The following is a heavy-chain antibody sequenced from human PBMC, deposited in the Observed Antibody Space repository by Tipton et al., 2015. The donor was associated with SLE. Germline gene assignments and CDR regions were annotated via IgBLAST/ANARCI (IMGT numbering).Heavy chain of an antibody. D-gene: IGHD3-22*01. J-gene: IGHJ3*02. CDR1: GYTFTSYG. V-gene: IGHV1-18*03. CDR3: ARDPDSMIVVVRDAFDI. Sequence: QVQLVQSGAEVKKPGASVKVSCKASGYTFTSYGISWVRQAPGQRLEWMGWISAYNGNTNYAQKLQDRVTMTTDTSTSTAYMELTSLRSDDMAVYYCARDPDSMIVVVRDAFDIWGQGTMVTVSS. CDR2: ISAYNGNT.